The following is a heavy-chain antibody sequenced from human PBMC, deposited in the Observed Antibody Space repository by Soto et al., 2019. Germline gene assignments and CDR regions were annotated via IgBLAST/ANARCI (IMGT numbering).Heavy chain of an antibody. Sequence: QVQLVQSGAEVKKPGASVKVSCKASGYTFTSYGISWVRQAPGQGLEWMGWISAYNGHTSYAQMLHGRVTMTTDTSTITPYMELRIRTSNDMDVYYCDRSGVWEPRDYWGQGTLVTVSS. V-gene: IGHV1-18*03. D-gene: IGHD1-26*01. J-gene: IGHJ4*02. CDR2: ISAYNGHT. CDR3: DRSGVWEPRDY. CDR1: GYTFTSYG.